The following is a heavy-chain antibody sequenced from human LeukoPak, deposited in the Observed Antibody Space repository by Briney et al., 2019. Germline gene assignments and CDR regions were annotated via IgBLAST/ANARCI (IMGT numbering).Heavy chain of an antibody. Sequence: GRSLRLSCLASGFSFSNYGMHWVRQAPGKGLEWVAVIWFDGTNEDYADSVKGRFTISRDNSKNALYLQMNSLRAEDTAVYYCAKETRVWSGIWNFDCWGQGTLVTVSS. CDR1: GFSFSNYG. CDR2: IWFDGTNE. V-gene: IGHV3-33*06. CDR3: AKETRVWSGIWNFDC. D-gene: IGHD3-3*01. J-gene: IGHJ4*02.